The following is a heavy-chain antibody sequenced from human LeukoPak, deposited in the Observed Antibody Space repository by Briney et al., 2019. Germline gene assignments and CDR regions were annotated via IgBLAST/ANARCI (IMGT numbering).Heavy chain of an antibody. J-gene: IGHJ6*02. V-gene: IGHV3-49*04. CDR1: GFTFGDYA. D-gene: IGHD6-19*01. CDR3: TRDSIAVAGRYYYGMDV. Sequence: GGSLRLSCTASGFTFGDYAMSWVRQAPGKGLEWVGFIRSKAYGGTTEYAASVKGRFTISRDDSKSIAYLQMNSLKTEDTAVYYCTRDSIAVAGRYYYGMDVWGQGTTVTVSS. CDR2: IRSKAYGGTT.